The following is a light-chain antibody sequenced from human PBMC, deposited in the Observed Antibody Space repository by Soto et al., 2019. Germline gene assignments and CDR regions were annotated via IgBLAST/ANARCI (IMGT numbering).Light chain of an antibody. CDR1: GSLLGSNGGYNY. Sequence: DVVMTQTPLSLAVTPGGPGSSSCSSSGSLLGSNGGYNYLDWYLQKPGQSGQLLIYLGSNRASGVPDRFSGSGSGTDFTLKISRVEAEDVGVYYCMQALQTPITVGQGTRLEIK. CDR2: LGS. J-gene: IGKJ5*01. V-gene: IGKV2-28*01. CDR3: MQALQTPIT.